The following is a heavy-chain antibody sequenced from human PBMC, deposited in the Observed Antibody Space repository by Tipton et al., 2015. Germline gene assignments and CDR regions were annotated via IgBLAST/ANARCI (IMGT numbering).Heavy chain of an antibody. CDR2: ILGIDGRP. J-gene: IGHJ4*02. CDR3: ARELAVSYYFDF. D-gene: IGHD5/OR15-5a*01. Sequence: QLVQSGPEVKRPGASVRISCKASGYTLTNYNMHWVRQAPGQRPEWMGIILGIDGRPDYAQRFKGRVTMARDTSMSTVYMELSSLRSDDTAMYYCARELAVSYYFDFWGQGTPVTVAA. V-gene: IGHV1-46*03. CDR1: GYTLTNYN.